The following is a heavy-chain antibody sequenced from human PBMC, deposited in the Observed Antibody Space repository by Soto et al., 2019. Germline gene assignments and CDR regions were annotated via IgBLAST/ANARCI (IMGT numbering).Heavy chain of an antibody. Sequence: QVQLVESGGGVVQPGRSLRLSCAASGFTFSSYGMHWVRQAPGKGLEWEAVIWYDGSKKYYADSVKGRFTISRDNSKNKLYLPMNGLRAEYTAVYYCARDSRLNYYYESSDHRGYDAFDIWGQGTMVTVSS. V-gene: IGHV3-33*01. CDR1: GFTFSSYG. CDR2: IWYDGSKK. D-gene: IGHD3-22*01. J-gene: IGHJ3*02. CDR3: ARDSRLNYYYESSDHRGYDAFDI.